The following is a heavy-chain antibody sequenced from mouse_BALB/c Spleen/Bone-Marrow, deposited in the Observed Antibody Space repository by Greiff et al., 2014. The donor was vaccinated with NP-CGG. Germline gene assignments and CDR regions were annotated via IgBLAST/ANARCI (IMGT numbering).Heavy chain of an antibody. D-gene: IGHD2-3*01. CDR3: AHDAPFTY. Sequence: EWSGRIDPASGNTKYDPKFQGKATITADTSSNKVSLQLSGLTSEDTAVYYCAHDAPFTYWGQGTLVTVSA. V-gene: IGHV14-3*02. CDR2: IDPASGNT. J-gene: IGHJ3*01.